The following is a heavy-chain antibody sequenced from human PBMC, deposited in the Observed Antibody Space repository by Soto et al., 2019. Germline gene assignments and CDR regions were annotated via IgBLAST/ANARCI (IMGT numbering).Heavy chain of an antibody. CDR3: ASPYSAVAGTGAGD. J-gene: IGHJ4*02. D-gene: IGHD6-19*01. V-gene: IGHV3-21*01. Sequence: ELQLVESGGGLVQPGGSLRLSCAASGSTFSSYSMNWVRQAPGKGLEWVSSISSSSSYIYYADSVKGRFTISRDNAKNSLYLQMNSLRAEDTAVYYCASPYSAVAGTGAGDWGQGTLVTVSS. CDR1: GSTFSSYS. CDR2: ISSSSSYI.